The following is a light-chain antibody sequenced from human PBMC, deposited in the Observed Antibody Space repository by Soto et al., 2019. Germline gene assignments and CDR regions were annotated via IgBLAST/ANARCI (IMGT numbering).Light chain of an antibody. Sequence: DIQLTQSPSFLSSSVGDRVTITCRASQGISSHLVWYQQKPGKAPQLLIYAASTMQSGVPSRFSGSGSGTEFTLTISSLQPEDFAVYYCQQLDSYPRTFGQGTNLNIK. CDR2: AAS. J-gene: IGKJ2*01. V-gene: IGKV1-9*01. CDR3: QQLDSYPRT. CDR1: QGISSH.